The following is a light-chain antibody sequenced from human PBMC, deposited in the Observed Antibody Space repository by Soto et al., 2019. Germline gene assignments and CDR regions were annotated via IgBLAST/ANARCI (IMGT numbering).Light chain of an antibody. J-gene: IGKJ1*01. CDR3: QQYETFSGT. CDR1: QSISNW. Sequence: DIQMTQSPSTLSAFVGDRVTITCRASQSISNWLAWYQQKPGKAPKLLIYKASSLESGVPARFSGSGSGTKFTLTIASLQPDDLATYYCQQYETFSGTFGPGTKVDIK. V-gene: IGKV1-5*03. CDR2: KAS.